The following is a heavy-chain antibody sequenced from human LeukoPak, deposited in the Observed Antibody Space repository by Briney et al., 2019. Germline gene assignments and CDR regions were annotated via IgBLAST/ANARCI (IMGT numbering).Heavy chain of an antibody. CDR1: GGSFSGYY. CDR3: ARAPPGIAAAGSRFNWFDP. J-gene: IGHJ5*02. V-gene: IGHV4-34*01. CDR2: TNHSGST. D-gene: IGHD6-13*01. Sequence: SETLSLTCAVYGGSFSGYYWSWIRQPPGKGLEWIGETNHSGSTNYNPSLKSRVTISVDTSKNQFSLKLSSVTAADTAVYYCARAPPGIAAAGSRFNWFDPWGQGTLVTVSS.